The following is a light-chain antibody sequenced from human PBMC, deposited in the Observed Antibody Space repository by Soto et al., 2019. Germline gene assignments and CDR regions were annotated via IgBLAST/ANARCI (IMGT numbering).Light chain of an antibody. CDR2: AAS. J-gene: IGKJ1*01. CDR1: QGISSY. CDR3: QQLNTYPPWT. Sequence: DIQMTQSPSSLSASLGDRVTITCRASQGISSYLAWYQQKPGKAPELLIYAASTLQSGVPSRFSGSGSGTDFTLTISSLQPEDSATYYCQQLNTYPPWTFGQSTKV. V-gene: IGKV1-9*01.